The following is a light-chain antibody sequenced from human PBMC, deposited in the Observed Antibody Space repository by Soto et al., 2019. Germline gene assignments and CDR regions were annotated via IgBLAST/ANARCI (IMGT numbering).Light chain of an antibody. V-gene: IGLV1-51*01. J-gene: IGLJ2*01. CDR2: ENN. CDR1: SSSVGNNY. Sequence: QSVLTQPPSVSAAPGQKVSISCSGSSSSVGNNYVSWYQQLPGAAPKLLIYENNKRPSGIPDRFSGSRSGTSATLAITGLQTGDEADYFCGTWDSTMSGLVFGGGTKLTVL. CDR3: GTWDSTMSGLV.